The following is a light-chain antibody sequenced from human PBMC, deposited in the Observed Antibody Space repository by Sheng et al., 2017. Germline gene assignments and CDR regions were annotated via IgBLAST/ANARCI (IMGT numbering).Light chain of an antibody. J-gene: IGKJ1*01. CDR1: QSVSSSY. Sequence: EIVLTQSPGTLSLSPGERATLSCRASQSVSSSYLAWYQQKPGQAPRLLIFGASRRGTGIPARFSGSGSGTEFTLTISSLQAEDVAVYYCQQYYSNWWTFGQGTKVEIK. CDR2: GAS. CDR3: QQYYSNWWT. V-gene: IGKV3-20*01.